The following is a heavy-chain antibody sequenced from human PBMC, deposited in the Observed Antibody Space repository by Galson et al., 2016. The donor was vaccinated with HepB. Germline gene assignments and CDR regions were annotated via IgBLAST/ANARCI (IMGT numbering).Heavy chain of an antibody. V-gene: IGHV3-30*03. Sequence: SLRLSCAASGFTFSNCSMNWVRQAPGKGLEWVAVISSDGNNKYFADSVKGRFTISRDNSENTLYLQMNSLRAEDTAVYYCATPLGYCSGGTCYGGYFYGMDVWGQGTTVIVSS. CDR2: ISSDGNNK. CDR3: ATPLGYCSGGTCYGGYFYGMDV. D-gene: IGHD2-15*01. CDR1: GFTFSNCS. J-gene: IGHJ6*02.